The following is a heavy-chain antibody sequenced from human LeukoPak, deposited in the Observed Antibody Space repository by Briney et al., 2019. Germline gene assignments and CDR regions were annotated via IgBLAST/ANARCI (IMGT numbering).Heavy chain of an antibody. CDR1: GFTFSTYA. CDR3: AKGELWFGIYYFDY. Sequence: PGGSLRLSCAASGFTFSTYAMTWVRQAPGKGLEWVSTITGSGGSTYYADSVKGRFTISRDNSKNTLYLQMNSLRTEDTAEYYCAKGELWFGIYYFDYWGQGTLVTVSS. V-gene: IGHV3-23*01. J-gene: IGHJ4*02. D-gene: IGHD3-10*01. CDR2: ITGSGGST.